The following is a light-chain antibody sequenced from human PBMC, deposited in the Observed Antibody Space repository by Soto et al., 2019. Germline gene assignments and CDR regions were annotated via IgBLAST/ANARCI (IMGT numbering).Light chain of an antibody. CDR2: RAS. CDR3: QQYNSYSYT. J-gene: IGKJ2*01. V-gene: IGKV1-5*03. Sequence: DIQMTQSPSTLSAFVGDRVTIACRASQTINDWLAWYQQKPGKAPKLLIYRASNLQSGVPSRFSGSGSGTEFTLTISSLQPDDFATYYCQQYNSYSYTFGQGTKVDIK. CDR1: QTINDW.